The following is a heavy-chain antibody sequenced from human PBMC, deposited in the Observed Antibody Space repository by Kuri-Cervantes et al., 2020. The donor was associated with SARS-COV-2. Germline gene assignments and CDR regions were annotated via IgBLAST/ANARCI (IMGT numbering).Heavy chain of an antibody. Sequence: GESLKISCAASGFTFSGYEMNWVRQAPGKGLEWVSYISSSGSTIYYADSVKGRFTISRDNSKNTLYLQMNSLRAEDTAVYYCARDGVHYYDSSGYYYGPFDYWGQGTLVTVSS. V-gene: IGHV3-48*03. CDR2: ISSSGSTI. CDR1: GFTFSGYE. CDR3: ARDGVHYYDSSGYYYGPFDY. D-gene: IGHD3-22*01. J-gene: IGHJ4*02.